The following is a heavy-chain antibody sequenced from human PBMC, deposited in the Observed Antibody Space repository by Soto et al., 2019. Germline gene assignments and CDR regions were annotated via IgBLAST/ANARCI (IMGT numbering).Heavy chain of an antibody. D-gene: IGHD5-18*01. CDR3: ARASRIIGYSSRGNNH. CDR1: GYTFSDYY. V-gene: IGHV1-2*02. CDR2: INPNSGGT. Sequence: GASVKVSCKASGYTFSDYYIHWVRQAPGQGLEWMGWINPNSGGTKYAQKFQGSVTLTRDTSIRTAYMEMSRLRSDDTAVYYCARASRIIGYSSRGNNHWGQGTLVTVSS. J-gene: IGHJ5*02.